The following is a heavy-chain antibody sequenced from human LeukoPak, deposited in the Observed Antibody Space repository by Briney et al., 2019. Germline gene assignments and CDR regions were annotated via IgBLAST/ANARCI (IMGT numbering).Heavy chain of an antibody. J-gene: IGHJ4*02. CDR3: ARHPPFGAHDY. Sequence: SSETLSLTCIVSGDSISGSDYYWAWIRQPPGKGLQWIASITSHYKSTLNGRITISLDTSKNQISMELHSVTVTDTAVYYCARHPPFGAHDYWGQGILVTVSS. CDR1: GDSISGSDYY. D-gene: IGHD3-10*01. V-gene: IGHV4-39*01. CDR2: ITS.